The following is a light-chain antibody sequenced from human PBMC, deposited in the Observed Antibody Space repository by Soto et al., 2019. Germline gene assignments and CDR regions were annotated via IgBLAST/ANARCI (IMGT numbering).Light chain of an antibody. V-gene: IGLV2-8*01. J-gene: IGLJ2*01. Sequence: QSVLTQPPSASATPGQRVTISCTGTSSDVGGYNYVSWYQQHPGKAPKLMIYEVSKRPSGVPDRFSGSKSGNTASLTVSGLQAEDEADYYCSSYAGSNNVVFGGGTKLTVL. CDR3: SSYAGSNNVV. CDR2: EVS. CDR1: SSDVGGYNY.